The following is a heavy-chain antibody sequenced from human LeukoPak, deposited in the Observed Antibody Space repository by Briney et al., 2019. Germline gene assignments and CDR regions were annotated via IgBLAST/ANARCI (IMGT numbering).Heavy chain of an antibody. CDR3: AKDERLMITFGGVINY. D-gene: IGHD3-16*02. J-gene: IGHJ4*02. CDR2: FSGSGGST. Sequence: GGSLRLSYAASVFTFSSYAMSLVRQAPGKGLGLVSAFSGSGGSTYYADSVKARFTISRDNSKNTLYLKMNSLRAEDTAVYYCAKDERLMITFGGVINYWGQGTLVIVSS. V-gene: IGHV3-23*01. CDR1: VFTFSSYA.